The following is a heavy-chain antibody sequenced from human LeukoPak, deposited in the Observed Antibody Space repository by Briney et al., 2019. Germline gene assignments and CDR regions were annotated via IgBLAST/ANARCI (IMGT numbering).Heavy chain of an antibody. CDR2: IYHNGGT. CDR1: GGNIRSCNYH. D-gene: IGHD6-19*01. Sequence: SETLSLTCSLSGGNIRSCNYHWRWIRQPPGKGLEWIGTIYHNGGTYYNPSLQSRVTISVDTSKNQFSLKLNSVTAPDTGIYYCARRAVTGTGVDDFDIWGQGTMVTVSS. CDR3: ARRAVTGTGVDDFDI. J-gene: IGHJ3*02. V-gene: IGHV4-39*01.